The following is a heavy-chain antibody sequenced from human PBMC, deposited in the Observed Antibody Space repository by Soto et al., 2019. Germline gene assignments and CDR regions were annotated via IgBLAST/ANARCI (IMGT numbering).Heavy chain of an antibody. J-gene: IGHJ3*02. CDR3: ASYSNYYYDSSGYYADAFDI. CDR2: IIPIFGTA. V-gene: IGHV1-69*01. CDR1: GGTFSSYA. D-gene: IGHD3-22*01. Sequence: QVQLVQSGAEVKKPGSSVKVSCKASGGTFSSYAISWVRQAPGQGLEWMGGIIPIFGTANYAQKFQGRVTITADEPTSTAYMELSSLRSEDTAVYYCASYSNYYYDSSGYYADAFDIWGQGTMVTVSS.